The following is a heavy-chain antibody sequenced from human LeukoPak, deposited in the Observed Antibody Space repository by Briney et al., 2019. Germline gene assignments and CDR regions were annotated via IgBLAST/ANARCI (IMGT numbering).Heavy chain of an antibody. CDR1: GGTFSSYT. Sequence: SVKVSCKASGGTFSSYTISWVRQAPGQGLEWMGRTIPILGIANYAQKFQGRVTITADKSTSTAYMELSSLRSEDTAVYYCARYPRTTVTRGYYGMDVWGQGTTVTVSS. D-gene: IGHD4-11*01. V-gene: IGHV1-69*02. J-gene: IGHJ6*02. CDR2: TIPILGIA. CDR3: ARYPRTTVTRGYYGMDV.